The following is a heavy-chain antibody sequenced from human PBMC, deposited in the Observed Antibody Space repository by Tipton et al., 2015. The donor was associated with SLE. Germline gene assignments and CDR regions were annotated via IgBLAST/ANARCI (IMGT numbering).Heavy chain of an antibody. CDR2: IYYSGST. V-gene: IGHV4-39*07. Sequence: TLSLTCTVSGGSISSYYWSWIRQPPGKGLEWIGSIYYSGSTYYNPSLKSRVTISVDTSKNQFSLKLTSVTAADTAVYFCARFDYSNWDDYWGQGTLVTVSS. J-gene: IGHJ4*02. CDR3: ARFDYSNWDDY. D-gene: IGHD4-11*01. CDR1: GGSISSYY.